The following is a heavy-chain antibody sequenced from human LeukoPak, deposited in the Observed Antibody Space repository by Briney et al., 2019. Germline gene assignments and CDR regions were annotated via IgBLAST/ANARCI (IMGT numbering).Heavy chain of an antibody. D-gene: IGHD6-13*01. CDR2: INPNSGGT. V-gene: IGHV1-2*02. J-gene: IGHJ3*02. Sequence: ASVKVSCKASGYSFTGYYMHWVRQAPGQGLEWMGWINPNSGGTNYAQKFQGRVTMTRDTSISTAYMELCRLRSDDTAVYYCARGSYVERQLVPRAFDIWGQGTMVTVSS. CDR3: ARGSYVERQLVPRAFDI. CDR1: GYSFTGYY.